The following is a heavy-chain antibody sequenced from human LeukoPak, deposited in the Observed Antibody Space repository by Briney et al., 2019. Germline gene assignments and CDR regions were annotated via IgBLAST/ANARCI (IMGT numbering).Heavy chain of an antibody. D-gene: IGHD2-15*01. CDR1: GFTFSQYA. V-gene: IGHV3-33*01. J-gene: IGHJ3*02. CDR2: IWYDGSND. Sequence: GRSLRLSCAASGFTFSQYAMHWVRQAPGKGLEWVAAIWYDGSNDYYADSVKGRLTISRDNSKNTLSLQMNSLRAEDTAVYYCAREADCSGGSCYRGAFDIWGQGTMVTVSS. CDR3: AREADCSGGSCYRGAFDI.